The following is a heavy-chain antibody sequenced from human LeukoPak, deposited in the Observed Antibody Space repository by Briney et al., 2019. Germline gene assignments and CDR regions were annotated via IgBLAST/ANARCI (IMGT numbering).Heavy chain of an antibody. V-gene: IGHV3-30*02. CDR1: EFTFSAYA. CDR3: TKDLGTEYNIFDY. D-gene: IGHD3-9*01. CDR2: VRYGGNIK. Sequence: TGGSLRLSCAASEFTFSAYAMHWIRQAPGRGLEWVAFVRYGGNIKYYADPVKGRFTISRDNSKNTLYLQMNSLRPEDTAVYYCTKDLGTEYNIFDYWGQGTLVTVSS. J-gene: IGHJ4*02.